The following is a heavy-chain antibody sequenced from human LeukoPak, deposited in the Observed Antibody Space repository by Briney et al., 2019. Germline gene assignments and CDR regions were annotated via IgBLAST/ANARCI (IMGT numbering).Heavy chain of an antibody. D-gene: IGHD4-17*01. J-gene: IGHJ4*02. CDR3: ARQLYGSDY. CDR1: GVSFSTYY. V-gene: IGHV4-34*01. CDR2: VNHSGYT. Sequence: SETLSLTCDVSGVSFSTYYWSWIRQSPEKGLEWNGEVNHSGYTNYNASLKGRVTISVVTSKNQFSLKLSSVTAADTAVYYCARQLYGSDYWGQGTLVTVSS.